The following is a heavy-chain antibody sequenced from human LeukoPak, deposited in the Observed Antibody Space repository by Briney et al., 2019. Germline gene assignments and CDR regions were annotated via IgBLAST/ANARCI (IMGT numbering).Heavy chain of an antibody. CDR3: AREGGTMIVVVMGYYYYGMDV. Sequence: ASVKVSCKASGYTFTSYDFNWVRQATGQRPEWMGWMSPNSGDTGYAQKFQDRVTMTRNTSISTAYMELSSLRSDDTAVYYCAREGGTMIVVVMGYYYYGMDVWGQGTTVTVSS. CDR1: GYTFTSYD. J-gene: IGHJ6*02. V-gene: IGHV1-8*01. D-gene: IGHD3-22*01. CDR2: MSPNSGDT.